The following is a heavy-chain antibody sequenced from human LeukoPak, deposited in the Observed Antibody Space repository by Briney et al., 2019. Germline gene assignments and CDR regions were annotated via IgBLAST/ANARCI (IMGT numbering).Heavy chain of an antibody. CDR1: GFTVSTYD. D-gene: IGHD5-18*01. J-gene: IGHJ4*02. Sequence: PGGSLRLSCAASGFTVSTYDKHWVRQAPGEGPEWIAYFGISGTIYYADSVRGRFTISRDSAKNSLHLEMNSLRVDDTAIYYCAGYGFYPYWGQGTPVTVSS. V-gene: IGHV3-48*01. CDR3: AGYGFYPY. CDR2: FGISGTI.